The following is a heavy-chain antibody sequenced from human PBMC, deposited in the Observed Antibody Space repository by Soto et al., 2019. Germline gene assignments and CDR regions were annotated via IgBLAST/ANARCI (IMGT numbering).Heavy chain of an antibody. Sequence: NPSETLSLTCTVSGGSISSYYWSWIRQPPGKGLEWIGYIYYSGSTTYNPSLKSRVTISVDTSKNQFSLKLSSVTAADTAVYYCAATYYYDSSGYYSDDAFDIWGQGTMVTVSS. CDR3: AATYYYDSSGYYSDDAFDI. CDR2: IYYSGST. CDR1: GGSISSYY. J-gene: IGHJ3*02. D-gene: IGHD3-22*01. V-gene: IGHV4-59*01.